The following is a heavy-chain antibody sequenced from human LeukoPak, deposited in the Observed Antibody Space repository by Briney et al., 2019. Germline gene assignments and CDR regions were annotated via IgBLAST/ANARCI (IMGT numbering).Heavy chain of an antibody. CDR1: GGSISSSSHY. CDR2: IYYSGST. D-gene: IGHD2-2*01. CDR3: ARVDVSVVPSTKFDY. Sequence: SETLSLTCTVSGGSISSSSHYWSWIRQPPGKGLEWIASIYYSGSTYYNPSLKSRVTISLDTSKSQFSLNLTSVTAADTAVYYCARVDVSVVPSTKFDYWGPGTLVTVSS. J-gene: IGHJ4*02. V-gene: IGHV4-39*01.